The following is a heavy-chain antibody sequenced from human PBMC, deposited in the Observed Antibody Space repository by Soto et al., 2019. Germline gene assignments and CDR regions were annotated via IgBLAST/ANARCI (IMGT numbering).Heavy chain of an antibody. CDR3: ARGLYPDSGYDRGLIDY. CDR2: IYSGGST. Sequence: GGSLRLSCAASGFTVSSNYMSWVRQAPGKGLEWVSVIYSGGSTYYADSVKGRFTISRDNSKNTLYLQMNSLRAEDTAVYYCARGLYPDSGYDRGLIDYWGQGTLVTVSS. CDR1: GFTVSSNY. J-gene: IGHJ4*02. D-gene: IGHD5-12*01. V-gene: IGHV3-53*01.